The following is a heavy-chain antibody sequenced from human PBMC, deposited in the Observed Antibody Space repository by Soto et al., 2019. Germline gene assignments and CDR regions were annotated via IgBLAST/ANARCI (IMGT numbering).Heavy chain of an antibody. CDR3: ARDYSGYDYYYYYYGMDV. CDR2: TYYRSKWYN. D-gene: IGHD5-12*01. V-gene: IGHV6-1*01. Sequence: SQTLSLTCAISGGSVSSNSAAWNWIRQSPSRGLEWLGRTYYRSKWYNDYAVSVKSRITINPGTSKNQFSLQLNSVTPEDTAVYYCARDYSGYDYYYYYYGMDVWGQGTTVTVS. J-gene: IGHJ6*02. CDR1: GGSVSSNSAA.